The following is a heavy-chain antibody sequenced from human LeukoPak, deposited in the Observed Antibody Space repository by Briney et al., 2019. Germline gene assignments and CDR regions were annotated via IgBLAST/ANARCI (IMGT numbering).Heavy chain of an antibody. CDR2: ISSSSSHT. CDR3: AKNIGYDYPSDY. J-gene: IGHJ4*02. CDR1: GFIFSDYY. V-gene: IGHV3-11*06. D-gene: IGHD5-12*01. Sequence: GGSLRLSCAASGFIFSDYYMSWIRQAPGKGLEWVSDISSSSSHTNYADSVKGRFTISRDNAKNSLYLQMNCLKAEDTAVYYCAKNIGYDYPSDYWGQGTLVTVSS.